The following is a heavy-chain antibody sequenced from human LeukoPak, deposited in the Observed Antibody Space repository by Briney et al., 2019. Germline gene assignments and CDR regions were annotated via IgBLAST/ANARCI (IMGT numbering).Heavy chain of an antibody. V-gene: IGHV3-74*01. J-gene: IGHJ3*02. D-gene: IGHD5-24*01. CDR3: ARGSWGYNQLFGGAFDI. CDR1: GGSISSSSCYW. Sequence: PSETLSLTCTVSGGSISSSSCYWMHWVRQAPGKGLVWVSRINSDGSSTSYADSVKGRFTISRDNAKNTLYLQMNSLRAEDTAVYYCARGSWGYNQLFGGAFDIWGQGTMVTVSS. CDR2: INSDGSST.